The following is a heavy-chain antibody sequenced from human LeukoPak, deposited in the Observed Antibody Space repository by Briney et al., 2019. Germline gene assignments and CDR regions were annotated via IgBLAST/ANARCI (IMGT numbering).Heavy chain of an antibody. CDR2: IREDGSGK. CDR3: AGEVGYNRCDC. J-gene: IGHJ4*02. D-gene: IGHD5-24*01. V-gene: IGHV3-7*01. CDR1: GFSISNYW. Sequence: GGSLRLSCAASGFSISNYWMTLVRPAPGNGLELVASIREDGSGKYYVDSVKGRFTISRDNAKNSLSLQMNSLRAEDTALYYCAGEVGYNRCDCWGQGTLVTVSS.